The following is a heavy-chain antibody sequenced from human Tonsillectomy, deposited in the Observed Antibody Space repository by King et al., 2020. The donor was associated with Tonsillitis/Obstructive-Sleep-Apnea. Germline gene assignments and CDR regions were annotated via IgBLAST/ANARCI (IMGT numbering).Heavy chain of an antibody. V-gene: IGHV3-74*01. D-gene: IGHD6-19*01. CDR1: GFTFSSYW. CDR2: INSDGSST. Sequence: VQLVESGGGLVQPGGSLRLSCAASGFTFSSYWMHWVRQAPGKGLVWVSRINSDGSSTSYADSVKGRFTISRDNVKNTLYLQMNRLRAEDTAVYYCARDHDGGFQWLVSYWGQGTLVTVSS. CDR3: ARDHDGGFQWLVSY. J-gene: IGHJ4*02.